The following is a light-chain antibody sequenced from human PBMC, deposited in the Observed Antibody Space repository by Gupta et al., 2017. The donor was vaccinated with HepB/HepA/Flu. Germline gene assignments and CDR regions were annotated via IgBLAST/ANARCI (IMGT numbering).Light chain of an antibody. CDR1: QGISSY. CDR2: AAS. CDR3: QQLNSYPPFT. Sequence: DIQLNQSPSFLSASVGDRVTITRRASQGISSYFSWYQQKPGKAPKLLIYAASTLQSGVPSRFSGSGSGTEFTLTISSLQPEDFATYYCQQLNSYPPFTFGPGTKVDIK. J-gene: IGKJ3*01. V-gene: IGKV1-9*01.